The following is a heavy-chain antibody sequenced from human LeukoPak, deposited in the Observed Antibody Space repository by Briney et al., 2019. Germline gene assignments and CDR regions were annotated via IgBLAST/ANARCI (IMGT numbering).Heavy chain of an antibody. D-gene: IGHD3-10*01. CDR1: GGSISSSSYY. Sequence: PSETLSLTCTVSGGSISSSSYYWGWIRQPPGKGLKWIGSIYYSGSTYYNPSLKSRVTISVDTSKNQFSLKLSSVTAADTAVYYCARLSLIFGWFDPWGQGTLVTVSS. CDR3: ARLSLIFGWFDP. V-gene: IGHV4-39*01. J-gene: IGHJ5*02. CDR2: IYYSGST.